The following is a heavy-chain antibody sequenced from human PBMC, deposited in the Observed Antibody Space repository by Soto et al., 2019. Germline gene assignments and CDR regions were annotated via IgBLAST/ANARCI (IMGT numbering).Heavy chain of an antibody. Sequence: GESLKISCKSSGYSFSSYWIAWVRLMPGKGLEWMGSIYPDDSDTKYSPSFQGQVTISADKSISAVYLQWSSLKASDTAIYYCARNSLTGYYNYYYSMDVWGQGTTVTVSS. D-gene: IGHD3-9*01. J-gene: IGHJ6*02. CDR1: GYSFSSYW. V-gene: IGHV5-51*01. CDR2: IYPDDSDT. CDR3: ARNSLTGYYNYYYSMDV.